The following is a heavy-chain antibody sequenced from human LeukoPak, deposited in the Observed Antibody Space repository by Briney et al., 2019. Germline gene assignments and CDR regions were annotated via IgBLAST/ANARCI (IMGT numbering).Heavy chain of an antibody. CDR3: ARVQYQLLWYDY. CDR2: ISGSTTYI. J-gene: IGHJ4*02. CDR1: GFTFSRCG. D-gene: IGHD2-2*01. V-gene: IGHV3-21*01. Sequence: GGSLRLSCAASGFTFSRCGMNWVRQAPGKGLEWVSSISGSTTYIYYADSVKGRFTISRDNSKNTLYLQMNSLRAEDTAVYYCARVQYQLLWYDYWGQGTLVTVSS.